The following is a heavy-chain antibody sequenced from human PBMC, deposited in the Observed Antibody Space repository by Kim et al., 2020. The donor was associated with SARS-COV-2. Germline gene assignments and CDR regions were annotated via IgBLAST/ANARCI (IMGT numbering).Heavy chain of an antibody. V-gene: IGHV4-39*01. CDR3: ARQQLVLEYYYYGMDV. D-gene: IGHD6-13*01. CDR1: GGSISSSSYY. Sequence: SETLSLTCTVSGGSISSSSYYWGWIRQPPGKGLEWIGSIYYSGCTYYNPSLKSRVTISVDTSKNQFSLKLSSVTAADTAVYYCARQQLVLEYYYYGMDVWGQGTTVTVSS. CDR2: IYYSGCT. J-gene: IGHJ6*02.